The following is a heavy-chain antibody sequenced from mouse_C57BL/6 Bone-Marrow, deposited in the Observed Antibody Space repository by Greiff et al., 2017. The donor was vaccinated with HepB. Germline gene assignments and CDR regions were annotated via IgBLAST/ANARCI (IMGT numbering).Heavy chain of an antibody. Sequence: VQLQQPGAELVRPGTSVKLSCKASGYTFTSYWMHWVKQRPGQGLEWSGVIDPSDSYTNYNQKFKGKATLNVDTSSSTAYMQLSSLTSEDSAVYYCARDEYDNYWGQGTTLTVSS. CDR2: IDPSDSYT. CDR3: ARDEYDNY. J-gene: IGHJ2*01. CDR1: GYTFTSYW. D-gene: IGHD2-4*01. V-gene: IGHV1-59*01.